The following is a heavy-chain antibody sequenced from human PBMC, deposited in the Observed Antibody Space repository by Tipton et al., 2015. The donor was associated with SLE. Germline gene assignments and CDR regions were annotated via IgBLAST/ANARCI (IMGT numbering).Heavy chain of an antibody. V-gene: IGHV4-31*03. D-gene: IGHD7-27*01. Sequence: TLSLTCTVSGGSISSGGYYWSWIRQHPGKGLEWIGYIYYSGSTHYNPSLKSRVTMSVDTSKNQFSLKLSSVTAADTAVYYCARVTGERSYFDYWGQGTLVTVSS. J-gene: IGHJ4*02. CDR1: GGSISSGGYY. CDR3: ARVTGERSYFDY. CDR2: IYYSGST.